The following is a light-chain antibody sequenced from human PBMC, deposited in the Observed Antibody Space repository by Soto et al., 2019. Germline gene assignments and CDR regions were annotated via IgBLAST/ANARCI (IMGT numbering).Light chain of an antibody. CDR1: SSNIGNNY. CDR3: GTGDSSLGAYV. Sequence: QSALAQPPSVSAAPGQKVTISCSGSSSNIGNNYVSWYQQLPGTAPKLLIYENNKRPSGIPDRFSGSKSGTSATLGITELQTGDEADYYCGTGDSSLGAYVFGTG. V-gene: IGLV1-51*02. J-gene: IGLJ1*01. CDR2: ENN.